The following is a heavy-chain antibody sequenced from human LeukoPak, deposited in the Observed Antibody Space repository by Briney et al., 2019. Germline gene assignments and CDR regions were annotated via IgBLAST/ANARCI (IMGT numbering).Heavy chain of an antibody. CDR3: ARGWGSSYYFDY. J-gene: IGHJ4*02. CDR1: GFTVSSNY. D-gene: IGHD3-16*01. CDR2: IHSGGST. Sequence: GWSLRLSCAASGFTVSSNYRSWVRQAPGKGLDWVSVIHSGGSTYYADSVKGRFTISRDNSKNTLFVQMNSLRAEDTAVYYCARGWGSSYYFDYWGQGTLVTVSS. V-gene: IGHV3-66*02.